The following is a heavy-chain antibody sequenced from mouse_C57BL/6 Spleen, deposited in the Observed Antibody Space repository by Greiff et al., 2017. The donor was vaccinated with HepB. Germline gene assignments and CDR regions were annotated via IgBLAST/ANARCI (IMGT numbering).Heavy chain of an antibody. CDR2: INPGSGGT. CDR1: GYAFTNYL. J-gene: IGHJ4*01. V-gene: IGHV1-54*01. Sequence: VQLQQSGAELVRPGTSVKVSCKASGYAFTNYLIEWVKQRPGQGLEWIGVINPGSGGTNYNEKFKGKATLTADKSSSTAYMQLSSLTSEDSAVYFCARKTTIVTPYYAMDYWGQGTSVTVSS. CDR3: ARKTTIVTPYYAMDY. D-gene: IGHD2-5*01.